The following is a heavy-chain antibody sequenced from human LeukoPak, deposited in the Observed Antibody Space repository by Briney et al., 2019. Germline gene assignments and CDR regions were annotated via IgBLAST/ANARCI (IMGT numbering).Heavy chain of an antibody. J-gene: IGHJ4*02. CDR2: IYHSGDT. V-gene: IGHV4-38-2*02. CDR1: GYSITSGYY. D-gene: IGHD6-19*01. CDR3: AKGTSSGWYYFDY. Sequence: SETLSLTCIVSGYSITSGYYWGWIRQSPGKGLEWIGSIYHSGDTYYNSSLKSRVTISVDTSKNQFSLKLDSVTAADTAVYYCAKGTSSGWYYFDYWGQGTLVTVSS.